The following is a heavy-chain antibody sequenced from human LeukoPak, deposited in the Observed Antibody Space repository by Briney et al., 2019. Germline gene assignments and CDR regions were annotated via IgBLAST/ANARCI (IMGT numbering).Heavy chain of an antibody. CDR3: ARDGPPPYSSGWYYYYYGMDV. J-gene: IGHJ6*02. D-gene: IGHD6-19*01. CDR2: ISSSSSYI. V-gene: IGHV3-21*01. Sequence: PGGSLRLPCAASGFTFSSYSMNWVRQAPGKGLEWVSSISSSSSYIYYADSVKGRFTISRDNAKNSLYLQMNSLRAEDTAVYYCARDGPPPYSSGWYYYYYGMDVWGQGTTVTVSS. CDR1: GFTFSSYS.